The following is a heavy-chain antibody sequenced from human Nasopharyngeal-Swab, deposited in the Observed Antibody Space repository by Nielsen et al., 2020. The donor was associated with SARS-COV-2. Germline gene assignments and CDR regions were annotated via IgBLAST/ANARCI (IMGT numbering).Heavy chain of an antibody. D-gene: IGHD2-21*01. V-gene: IGHV4-38-2*02. CDR1: GYSISSGYY. CDR3: VHLWLPGF. CDR2: IYHSGNT. Sequence: SETLSLTCTVSGYSISSGYYWGWIRQPPGKGLEWIASIYHSGNTYYNPSLKSRVTISVDTSKNQFSLELNSVTAADTALYFCVHLWLPGFWGQGTLATVSS. J-gene: IGHJ4*02.